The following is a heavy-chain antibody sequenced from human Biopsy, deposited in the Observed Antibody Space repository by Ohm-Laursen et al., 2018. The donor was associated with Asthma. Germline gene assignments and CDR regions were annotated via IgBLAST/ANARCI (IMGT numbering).Heavy chain of an antibody. CDR1: GGTFNTYV. J-gene: IGHJ4*02. Sequence: SVKVSCKSLGGTFNTYVIGWVRQAPEQGLEWMGGINSVFGTTTYPQKFQNRVTITADDSTSTVYMELSSLRSEDTAVYYCARKAGSCISRTCYSLDFWGQGTLVTVSS. V-gene: IGHV1-69*13. D-gene: IGHD2-2*01. CDR3: ARKAGSCISRTCYSLDF. CDR2: INSVFGTT.